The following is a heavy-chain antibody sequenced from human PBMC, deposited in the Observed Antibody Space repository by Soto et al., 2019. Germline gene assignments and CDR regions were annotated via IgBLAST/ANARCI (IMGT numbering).Heavy chain of an antibody. CDR1: GFTFTTYW. V-gene: IGHV3-74*01. Sequence: EVHLVESGGGLVQPGGSLRLSCAASGFTFTTYWMHWVRQAPGKGLVWVSRISGDGSNTDYADSVKGRLTLSRDNARNTLFLQMNSLRAEDTAVYYCARGGRGGFDYCGQGALVTVSS. J-gene: IGHJ4*02. CDR2: ISGDGSNT. CDR3: ARGGRGGFDY. D-gene: IGHD3-16*01.